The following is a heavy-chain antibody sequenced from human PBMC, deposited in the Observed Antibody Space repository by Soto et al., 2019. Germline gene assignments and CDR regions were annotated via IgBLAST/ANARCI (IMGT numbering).Heavy chain of an antibody. J-gene: IGHJ5*02. CDR1: GYSFSSYG. V-gene: IGHV1-18*01. Sequence: QVHLVQSGPEVKKPGASMKVSCKASGYSFSSYGITWVRQAPGQGLEWMGWINPFTNETNYAQRFQGRVTVTTDTSTTTAYIELRNLKYDDTAVYYCARDWFPRFDPWGPGTLVTVSS. CDR2: INPFTNET. D-gene: IGHD3-10*01. CDR3: ARDWFPRFDP.